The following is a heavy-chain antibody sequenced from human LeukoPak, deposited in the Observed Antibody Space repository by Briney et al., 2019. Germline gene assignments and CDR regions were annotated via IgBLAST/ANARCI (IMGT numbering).Heavy chain of an antibody. CDR3: VRDDGIGLDAFDV. J-gene: IGHJ3*01. Sequence: SQALSLTCAVSGDSVSSNSAAWNWIRQSPSRGLEWLGRTYYRSKWYNDYAVSVKSRITINPDTSKNQFSLQLNSVTPEDTAVYYCVRDDGIGLDAFDVWSPGTMVTVSS. CDR2: TYYRSKWYN. CDR1: GDSVSSNSAA. V-gene: IGHV6-1*01. D-gene: IGHD1-14*01.